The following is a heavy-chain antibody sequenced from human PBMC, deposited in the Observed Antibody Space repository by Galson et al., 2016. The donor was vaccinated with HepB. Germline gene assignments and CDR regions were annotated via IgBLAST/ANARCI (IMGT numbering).Heavy chain of an antibody. J-gene: IGHJ4*02. CDR1: EFTFSTYG. D-gene: IGHD6-13*01. V-gene: IGHV3-33*01. Sequence: SLRLSCAASEFTFSTYGMHWVRQAPGKGLEWVALIWHDGSNIYYADSVKGRFTISRDNPKNTLYLQMNSLKVEYTAVYYCARDMHVAAAAAFDFWGRGTLVTVSS. CDR2: IWHDGSNI. CDR3: ARDMHVAAAAAFDF.